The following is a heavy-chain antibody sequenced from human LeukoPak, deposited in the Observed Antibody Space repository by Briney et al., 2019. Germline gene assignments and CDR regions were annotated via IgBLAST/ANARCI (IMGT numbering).Heavy chain of an antibody. CDR1: GFTFSSYA. V-gene: IGHV3-21*01. Sequence: GGSLRLSCAASGFTFSSYAMSWVRQAPGEGLEWVSSISSSSSYIYYADSVKGRFTISRDNAKNSLYLQMNSLRAEDTAVYYCARGYDILTGYSSYYFDYWGQGTLVTVSS. CDR2: ISSSSSYI. CDR3: ARGYDILTGYSSYYFDY. J-gene: IGHJ4*02. D-gene: IGHD3-9*01.